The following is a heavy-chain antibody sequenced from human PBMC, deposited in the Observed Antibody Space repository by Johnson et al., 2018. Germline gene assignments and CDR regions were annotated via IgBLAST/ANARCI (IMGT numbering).Heavy chain of an antibody. D-gene: IGHD2/OR15-2a*01. CDR1: GFPFNYYT. J-gene: IGHJ3*02. Sequence: VQLVESGGGLVQPGGSLRLSCVASGFPFNYYTMGWVRQSPGKGLEWVASVDAGLAEKYYADSVRGRFIISREDSKNTLYLQMKSLRPEDTAIYYCAKDFISANGIFDPFDIRGQGTMVTISS. V-gene: IGHV3-23*04. CDR3: AKDFISANGIFDPFDI. CDR2: VDAGLAEK.